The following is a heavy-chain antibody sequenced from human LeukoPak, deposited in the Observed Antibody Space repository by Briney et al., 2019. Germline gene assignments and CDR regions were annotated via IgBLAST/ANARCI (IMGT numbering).Heavy chain of an antibody. CDR3: ARTYYYDSSGYYSDAFDI. CDR2: IYYSGST. D-gene: IGHD3-22*01. CDR1: GGSISIYY. V-gene: IGHV4-59*01. J-gene: IGHJ3*02. Sequence: SETLSLTCTVSGGSISIYYWSWIRQPPGKGLEWIGYIYYSGSTNYNPSLKSRVTISVDTSKNQFSLKPSSVTAADTAVYYCARTYYYDSSGYYSDAFDIWGQGTMVTVSS.